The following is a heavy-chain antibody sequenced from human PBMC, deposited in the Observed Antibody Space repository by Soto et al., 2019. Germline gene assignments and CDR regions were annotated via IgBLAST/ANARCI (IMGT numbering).Heavy chain of an antibody. CDR2: IWPDDSDT. CDR3: ARQLAGGGGRKYTDV. CDR1: GYSFNTNW. V-gene: IGHV5-51*01. D-gene: IGHD3-16*01. J-gene: IGHJ6*03. Sequence: EVQLVQSGAEVKKPGESLKISCKVSGYSFNTNWIGWVRQMPGKGLEWMGIIWPDDSDTRYSPSFQGQVTISADKSINPAYLQGSSLKASDTAIYYCARQLAGGGGRKYTDVWGKGTTVTVSS.